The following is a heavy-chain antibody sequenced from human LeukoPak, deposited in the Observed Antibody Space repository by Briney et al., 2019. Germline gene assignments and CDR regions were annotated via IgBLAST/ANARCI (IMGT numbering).Heavy chain of an antibody. Sequence: SETLSLTCTVSGDSITSSYWSWIRQPPGKGLEWIGHIRYTGITNYNPSLKSRVTISLDTSKNQFSLKLNSVTAADTAVYYCAGGQYYALRDWGQGTLVTVSS. CDR2: IRYTGIT. CDR3: AGGQYYALRD. V-gene: IGHV4-59*01. J-gene: IGHJ4*02. D-gene: IGHD1-26*01. CDR1: GDSITSSY.